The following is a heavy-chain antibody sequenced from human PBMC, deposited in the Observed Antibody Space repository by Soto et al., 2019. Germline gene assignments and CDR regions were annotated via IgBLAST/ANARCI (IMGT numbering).Heavy chain of an antibody. CDR3: ARGDTAMAYYFGY. J-gene: IGHJ4*02. CDR2: INPNSGGT. Sequence: ASVKVSCKASGYTFTGYYMHWVRQAPGQGLEWMGWINPNSGGTNYAQKFQGWVTMTRDTSISTAYMELSRLRSDDTAVYYCARGDTAMAYYFGYWGQGTLVTVSS. V-gene: IGHV1-2*04. D-gene: IGHD5-18*01. CDR1: GYTFTGYY.